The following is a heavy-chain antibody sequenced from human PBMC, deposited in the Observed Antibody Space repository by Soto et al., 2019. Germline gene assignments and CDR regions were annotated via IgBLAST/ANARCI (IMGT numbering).Heavy chain of an antibody. J-gene: IGHJ6*02. Sequence: EVQLLESGGGLVQPGGSLRLSCAASGFTFSSYAMSWVRQAPGKGLEWVSAISGSGGSTYYADSVKGRFTISRDNSKNTQYLQMNSLRAEDTAVYYCHDFRGDYYYYGMDVWGQGTTVTVSS. V-gene: IGHV3-23*01. CDR1: GFTFSSYA. CDR2: ISGSGGST. D-gene: IGHD1-1*01. CDR3: HDFRGDYYYYGMDV.